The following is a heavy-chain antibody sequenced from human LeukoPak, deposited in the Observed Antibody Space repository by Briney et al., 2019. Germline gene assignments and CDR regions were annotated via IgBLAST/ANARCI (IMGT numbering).Heavy chain of an antibody. V-gene: IGHV3-23*01. Sequence: GGSLRLSCAASGFTFSSYAMSWVRQAPGKGLEWVSTMSGSGDSTYYADSVKGRFTISRDNSKNTLYLQMNSLRAEDTAVYYCAKDYYDFWSGYPVAYGMDVWGQGTTVTVSS. CDR3: AKDYYDFWSGYPVAYGMDV. D-gene: IGHD3-3*01. J-gene: IGHJ6*02. CDR1: GFTFSSYA. CDR2: MSGSGDST.